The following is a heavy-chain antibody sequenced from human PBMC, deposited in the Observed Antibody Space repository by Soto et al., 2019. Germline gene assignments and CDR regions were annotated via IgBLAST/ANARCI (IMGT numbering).Heavy chain of an antibody. CDR2: IMPIFGTA. Sequence: SVKVACKASGGTFSSYAISWVRQAPGQGLELMGGIMPIFGTANYAQKFQGRVTITADESTNTAYMELISLRSEDTAVYYCAGYGGGDDAFDIWGQGTMGTVSS. CDR1: GGTFSSYA. D-gene: IGHD3-16*01. CDR3: AGYGGGDDAFDI. V-gene: IGHV1-69*13. J-gene: IGHJ3*02.